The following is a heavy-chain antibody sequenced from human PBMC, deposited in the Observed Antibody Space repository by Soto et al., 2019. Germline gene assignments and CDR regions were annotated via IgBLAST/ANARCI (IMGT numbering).Heavy chain of an antibody. J-gene: IGHJ4*02. V-gene: IGHV3-33*01. CDR2: IWYDGSNK. CDR3: AREKVGATLWL. D-gene: IGHD1-26*01. Sequence: QVQLVASGGGVVQPGRSLRLSCAASGFTFSSYGMHWVRQAPGKGLEWVAVIWYDGSNKYYADSVKGRFTISRDNSKNTLYLQMNSLRAEDTAVYYCAREKVGATLWLWGQGTLVTVSS. CDR1: GFTFSSYG.